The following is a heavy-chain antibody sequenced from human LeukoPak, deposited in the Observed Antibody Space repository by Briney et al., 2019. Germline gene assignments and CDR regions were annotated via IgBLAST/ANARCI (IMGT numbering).Heavy chain of an antibody. D-gene: IGHD3-22*01. CDR3: ARSLPEYYYDSTGYYFDY. CDR1: GFTVSSNY. J-gene: IGHJ4*02. V-gene: IGHV3-66*01. CDR2: IYSGGST. Sequence: GGSLRLSCAASGFTVSSNYMSWVRQAPGKGLEWVSVIYSGGSTYYADSVKGRFTISRDNSKNTLYLQMNSLRAEDTAVYYRARSLPEYYYDSTGYYFDYWGQGTLVTVSS.